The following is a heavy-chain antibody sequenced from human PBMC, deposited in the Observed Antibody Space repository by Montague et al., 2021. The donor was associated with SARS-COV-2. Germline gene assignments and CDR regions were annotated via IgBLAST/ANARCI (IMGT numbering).Heavy chain of an antibody. Sequence: PALVKPTQTLTLTCTFSGFSLSTSGMCVSWVRQPPGKALEWLALIDWDDDKYYSTSLKTRLTISKDTSKNQVVLTMTNMDPVDTATYYCATTIYDYVWGTGGEFDYWGQGTLVTVSS. CDR3: ATTIYDYVWGTGGEFDY. CDR1: GFSLSTSGMC. J-gene: IGHJ4*02. V-gene: IGHV2-70*20. CDR2: IDWDDDK. D-gene: IGHD3-16*01.